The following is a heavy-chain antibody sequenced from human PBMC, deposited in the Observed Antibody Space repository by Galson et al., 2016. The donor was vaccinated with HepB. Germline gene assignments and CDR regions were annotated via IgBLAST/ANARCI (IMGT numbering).Heavy chain of an antibody. J-gene: IGHJ4*02. CDR2: IVAGGNT. CDR1: GFIFSTYA. D-gene: IGHD4-23*01. Sequence: SLRLSCAASGFIFSTYAMTWVRQAPGKGLEWVSDIVAGGNTYYADSVKGRFTISREISKNTLYLEMNSLRAEDTAIYYCGGHGGNSAWGQGTLVTVSS. CDR3: GGHGGNSA. V-gene: IGHV3-23*01.